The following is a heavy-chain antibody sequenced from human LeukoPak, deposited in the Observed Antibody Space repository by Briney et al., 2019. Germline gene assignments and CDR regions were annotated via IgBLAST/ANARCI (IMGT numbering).Heavy chain of an antibody. V-gene: IGHV1-69*06. Sequence: SVKVSCKASGDTFSRYAISWVRQAPGQGLEWMGGIIPIFGTANYAQKFQGRVTITADKSTSTAYMELSSLRSEDTAVYYCARNDFWSGYGALYYYYMDVWGKGTTVTVSS. D-gene: IGHD3-3*01. CDR2: IIPIFGTA. CDR1: GDTFSRYA. J-gene: IGHJ6*03. CDR3: ARNDFWSGYGALYYYYMDV.